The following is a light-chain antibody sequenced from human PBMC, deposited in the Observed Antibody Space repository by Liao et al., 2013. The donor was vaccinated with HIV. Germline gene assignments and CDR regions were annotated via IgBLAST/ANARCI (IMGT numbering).Light chain of an antibody. CDR3: QVWDSSSDHYF. CDR2: FDA. Sequence: SYVLTQPPSVSVAPGETARIPCGGSNIGGKTVHWYQHKPGQAPVLVVYFDADRPSGIPERFSGSSSGNSASLVINRVEAGDEADYYCQVWDSSSDHYFFGTGTKVTVL. J-gene: IGLJ1*01. V-gene: IGLV3-21*04. CDR1: NIGGKT.